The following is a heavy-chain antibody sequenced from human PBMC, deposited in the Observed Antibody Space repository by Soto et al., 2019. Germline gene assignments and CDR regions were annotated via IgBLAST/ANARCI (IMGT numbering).Heavy chain of an antibody. J-gene: IGHJ6*02. V-gene: IGHV3-23*01. CDR1: GFTFSSYA. Sequence: GGSLRLSCAASGFTFSSYAMSWVRQAPGKGLEWVSAISGSGGSTYYADSVKGRFTISRDNSKNTLYLQMNSLRAEDTAVYYCAKDRGTVRGLWESRHYYYYGMDVWGQGTTVTVSS. CDR2: ISGSGGST. CDR3: AKDRGTVRGLWESRHYYYYGMDV. D-gene: IGHD3-10*01.